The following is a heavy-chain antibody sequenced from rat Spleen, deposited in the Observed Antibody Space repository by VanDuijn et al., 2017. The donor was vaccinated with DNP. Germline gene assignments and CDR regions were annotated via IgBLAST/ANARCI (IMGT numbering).Heavy chain of an antibody. CDR1: GYTFTSYT. CDR3: ARGPRTGGFAY. J-gene: IGHJ3*01. V-gene: IGHV1-57*01. D-gene: IGHD4-1*01. Sequence: QVQLQQSGAELAEPGSSVKISCKASGYTFTSYTMHWIKQTTGQALEWTGYIDPGSGGTKYNEKVKGKATLTVDKSSTTAYMQLSSLTPVDTAVYYCARGPRTGGFAYWGQGTLVTVSS. CDR2: IDPGSGGT.